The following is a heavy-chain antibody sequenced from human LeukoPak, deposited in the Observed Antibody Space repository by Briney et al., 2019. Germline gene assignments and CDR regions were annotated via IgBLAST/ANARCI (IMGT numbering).Heavy chain of an antibody. CDR1: GFTFSNTW. J-gene: IGHJ3*01. Sequence: GGSLRLSCAASGFTFSNTWMNWVRQAPGKGLEWDGRIKSKTAGGTTDYAAPVKGRFTISRDDSKNMVYLQLNSLKTEDTGVYYCARDWYHAFDFWGQGTMVTVSS. CDR2: IKSKTAGGTT. D-gene: IGHD3-9*01. V-gene: IGHV3-15*07. CDR3: ARDWYHAFDF.